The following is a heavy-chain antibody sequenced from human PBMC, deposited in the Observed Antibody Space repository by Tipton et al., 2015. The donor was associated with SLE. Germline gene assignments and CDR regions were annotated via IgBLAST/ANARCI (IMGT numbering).Heavy chain of an antibody. D-gene: IGHD6-6*01. CDR3: ARGYTSSSFCDY. CDR1: GGPFMSHV. J-gene: IGHJ4*02. Sequence: QVQLVQSGPEVKKPGSSVKVSCKASGGPFMSHVISWVRQAPGQGLEWMGGIFPVFGTPNYAQKFQGRVTITSDDSTTTAYMELKSLTFDDTAVYYCARGYTSSSFCDYWGQGTLVTVSS. V-gene: IGHV1-69*01. CDR2: IFPVFGTP.